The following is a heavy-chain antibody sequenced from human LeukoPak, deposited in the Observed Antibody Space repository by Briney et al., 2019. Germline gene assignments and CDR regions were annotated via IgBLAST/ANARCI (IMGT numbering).Heavy chain of an antibody. CDR3: ARDRYTSGWFDLEY. CDR2: ISWNSGSI. Sequence: PGGSLRLSCAASRFSFEEHAMQWVRQAPGKGLEWVSGISWNSGSIGYADSVKGRFTISRDNAKNSLYLQMNSLRAEDTALYYCARDRYTSGWFDLEYWGQGTLVTVSS. J-gene: IGHJ4*02. V-gene: IGHV3-9*01. D-gene: IGHD6-19*01. CDR1: RFSFEEHA.